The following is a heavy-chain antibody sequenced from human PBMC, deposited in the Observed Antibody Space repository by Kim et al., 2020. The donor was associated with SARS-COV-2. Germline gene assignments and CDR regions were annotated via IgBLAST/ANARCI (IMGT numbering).Heavy chain of an antibody. J-gene: IGHJ4*02. CDR2: INSDGSST. D-gene: IGHD6-13*01. V-gene: IGHV3-74*01. CDR3: ARVFAGGAAAGRGIDY. CDR1: GFTFSSYW. Sequence: GGSLRLSCAASGFTFSSYWMHWVRQAPGKGLVWVSRINSDGSSTSYADSVKGRFTISRDNAKNTLYLQMNSLRAEDTAVYYCARVFAGGAAAGRGIDYWGQGTLVTVSS.